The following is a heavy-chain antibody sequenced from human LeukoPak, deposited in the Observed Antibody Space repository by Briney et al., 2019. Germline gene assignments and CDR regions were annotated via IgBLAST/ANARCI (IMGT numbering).Heavy chain of an antibody. V-gene: IGHV1-18*01. J-gene: IGHJ6*03. Sequence: ASVKVSCKASGYTFTRYAMNWVRQAPGQGLEWMGWISAYNGNTNYAQKLQGRGTMTTDTSTSTAYMELRSLRSDDTAVYYCARVGWGWYYYYYMDVWGKGTTVTISS. CDR3: ARVGWGWYYYYYMDV. CDR1: GYTFTRYA. D-gene: IGHD6-19*01. CDR2: ISAYNGNT.